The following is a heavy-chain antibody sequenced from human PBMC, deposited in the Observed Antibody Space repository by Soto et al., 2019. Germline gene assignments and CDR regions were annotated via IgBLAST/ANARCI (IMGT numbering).Heavy chain of an antibody. CDR3: AKDRVGYEAIIDY. Sequence: PEGSLRLSCAASGFTFSSYAMSWVRQAPGKGLEWVSSISGSGGSTYYADSVKGRFTISRDNSKNTLYLQMNSLRAEDTAVYYCAKDRVGYEAIIDYWGQGTLVTVSS. V-gene: IGHV3-23*01. CDR2: ISGSGGST. J-gene: IGHJ4*02. D-gene: IGHD6-13*01. CDR1: GFTFSSYA.